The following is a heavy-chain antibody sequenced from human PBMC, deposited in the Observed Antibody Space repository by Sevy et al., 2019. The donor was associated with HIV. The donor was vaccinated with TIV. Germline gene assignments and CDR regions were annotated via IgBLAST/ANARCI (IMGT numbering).Heavy chain of an antibody. D-gene: IGHD3-22*01. V-gene: IGHV1-18*01. CDR2: ISAYNDNT. CDR1: GYTFTSYG. J-gene: IGHJ4*02. CDR3: ATTKDYYDSSGCPFDY. Sequence: ASVKVSCKASGYTFTSYGISWERQAPGRGLEWMGWISAYNDNTNYAQKLQGRVTMTTDTSTSTAYMELRSLRSEDTAVYFCATTKDYYDSSGCPFDYWGQGTLVTVSS.